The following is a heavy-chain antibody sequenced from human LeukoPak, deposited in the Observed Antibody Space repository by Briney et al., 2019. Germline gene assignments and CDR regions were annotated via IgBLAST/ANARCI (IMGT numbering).Heavy chain of an antibody. V-gene: IGHV4-61*01. CDR1: GGSVSSGSYY. Sequence: PSETLPLTCTVSGGSVSSGSYYWSCIRQPPGKGLEWMGYIYYSGSTNYNPSLKSRVTISVDTSKNQFSLKLSSVTAADTAVYYCARALLGAAADPFDYWGQGTLVTVSS. J-gene: IGHJ4*02. CDR2: IYYSGST. CDR3: ARALLGAAADPFDY. D-gene: IGHD6-13*01.